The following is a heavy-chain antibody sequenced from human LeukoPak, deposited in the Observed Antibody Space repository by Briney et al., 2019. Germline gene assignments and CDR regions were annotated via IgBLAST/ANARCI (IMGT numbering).Heavy chain of an antibody. CDR2: IWYNGSNK. CDR1: GFTFSSYG. CDR3: AAVWISGSYYVDY. Sequence: PGGSLRLSCAASGFTFSSYGMHWVRQAPGKGLEWVAVIWYNGSNKYYADSVKGRFTISRDNSKNTLYLQMNSLRSEDTAVYYCAAVWISGSYYVDYWGQGTLVTVSS. V-gene: IGHV3-33*01. J-gene: IGHJ4*02. D-gene: IGHD1-26*01.